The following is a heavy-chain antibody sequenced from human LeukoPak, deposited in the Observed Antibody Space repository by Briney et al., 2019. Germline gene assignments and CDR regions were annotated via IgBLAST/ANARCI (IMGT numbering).Heavy chain of an antibody. V-gene: IGHV3-64D*06. CDR1: GFTFSSYA. CDR2: ISSNGGST. J-gene: IGHJ4*02. CDR3: ASPYSGYDYNFDH. D-gene: IGHD5-12*01. Sequence: GGSLRLSCSASGFTFSSYAMHWVRQAPGKGLEYVASISSNGGSTYYADSVKGRFTISRDNSKNTLFLQMSSLRTEDTAVYYCASPYSGYDYNFDHWGQGTLVTVSS.